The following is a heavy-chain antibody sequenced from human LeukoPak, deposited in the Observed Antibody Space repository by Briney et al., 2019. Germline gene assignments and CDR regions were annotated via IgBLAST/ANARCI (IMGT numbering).Heavy chain of an antibody. CDR3: ARIGSGWDEGNYYYCGMDV. J-gene: IGHJ6*02. Sequence: SVKVSCKASGGTFSSYAISWVRQAPGQGLEWMGGVIPIFGTANYAQKFQGRVTITADESTSTAYMELSSLRSEDTAVYYCARIGSGWDEGNYYYCGMDVWGQGTTVTVSS. V-gene: IGHV1-69*13. D-gene: IGHD6-19*01. CDR1: GGTFSSYA. CDR2: VIPIFGTA.